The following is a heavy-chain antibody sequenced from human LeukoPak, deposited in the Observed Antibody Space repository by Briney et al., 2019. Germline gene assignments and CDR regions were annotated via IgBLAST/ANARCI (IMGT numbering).Heavy chain of an antibody. CDR2: INCNSGGT. CDR1: GYTFTGYY. Sequence: GASVKVSCKASGYTFTGYYLHWVRQAPGQGLEWMGWINCNSGGTKTAQKFQDRVTVTRDTSITTVYMDLSSLRSDDTAVYYCARDLATVATPYFDYWGQGTLVTVSS. V-gene: IGHV1-2*02. CDR3: ARDLATVATPYFDY. D-gene: IGHD4-23*01. J-gene: IGHJ4*02.